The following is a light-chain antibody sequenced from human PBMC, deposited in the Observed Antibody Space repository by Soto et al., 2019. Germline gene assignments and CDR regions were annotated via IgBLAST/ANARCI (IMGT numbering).Light chain of an antibody. CDR2: EDT. V-gene: IGLV2-23*01. CDR1: SSDVGNYNL. CDR3: CSYAGSSTYV. Sequence: QSALTQPASVSGSAGQSITISCTGTSSDVGNYNLVSWYLHHPGKAPKLLIYEDTKRPSGVSNRFSGSRSGNTASLTVSGIQAEAETDYYCCSYAGSSTYVFGTGTQLTVL. J-gene: IGLJ1*01.